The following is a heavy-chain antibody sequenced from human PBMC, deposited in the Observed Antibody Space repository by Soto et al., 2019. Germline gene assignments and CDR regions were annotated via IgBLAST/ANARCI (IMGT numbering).Heavy chain of an antibody. CDR3: ARIGGSSGWYAYDY. CDR2: IDWDDDK. V-gene: IGHV2-70*11. D-gene: IGHD6-19*01. CDR1: GFSFTSSGMC. J-gene: IGHJ4*02. Sequence: SGPTLVNPTQTLTLTCTFSGFSFTSSGMCVIWIRQPPGKALEWLARIDWDDDKYYNTSLKTRLTISKDTSKNQVVLTMTNMDPVDTATYYCARIGGSSGWYAYDYWGQGTLVTVSS.